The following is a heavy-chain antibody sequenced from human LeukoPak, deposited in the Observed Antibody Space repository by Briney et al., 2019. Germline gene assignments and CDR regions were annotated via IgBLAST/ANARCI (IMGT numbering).Heavy chain of an antibody. D-gene: IGHD3-16*01. CDR1: VFTVSKNY. J-gene: IGHJ4*02. CDR2: IYSGDNT. Sequence: GGSLRLSLAASVFTVSKNYLSWVRQAPGKELEWVSVIYSGDNTYYVESGKGRFTISRDNSKNTLFLQMNRLTAEDTAVYYCAGRRMLDASFDYWGQGTLVTVSS. V-gene: IGHV3-66*02. CDR3: AGRRMLDASFDY.